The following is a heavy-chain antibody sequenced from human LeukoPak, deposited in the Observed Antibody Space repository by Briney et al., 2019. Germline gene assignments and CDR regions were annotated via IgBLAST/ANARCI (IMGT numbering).Heavy chain of an antibody. CDR3: TRVLITIFGESSWFDP. J-gene: IGHJ5*02. CDR1: GFTFGDYA. V-gene: IGHV3-49*04. D-gene: IGHD3-3*01. CDR2: IRSKAYGGTT. Sequence: GGSLRLSCTASGFTFGDYAMSWVRQAPGKGLEWVGFIRSKAYGGTTEYAASVKGRFTISRDDSKSIAYLQMNSLKTEDTAVYYCTRVLITIFGESSWFDPWGQGTLVTVSS.